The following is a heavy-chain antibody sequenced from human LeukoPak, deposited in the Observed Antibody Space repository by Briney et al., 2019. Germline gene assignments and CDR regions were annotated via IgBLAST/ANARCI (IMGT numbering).Heavy chain of an antibody. J-gene: IGHJ5*02. V-gene: IGHV4-39*01. CDR1: GGSISSSSYC. CDR2: IYYSGST. Sequence: AETLSLTCTVSGGSISSSSYCWGLIRQPPGKGLEWIGTIYYSGSTSYNPSLKSRVTMSADTSKNQFSLKLSSVTAADTAVYYCARHVVGSSLNWFDPWGQGTLVTVSS. D-gene: IGHD2-21*01. CDR3: ARHVVGSSLNWFDP.